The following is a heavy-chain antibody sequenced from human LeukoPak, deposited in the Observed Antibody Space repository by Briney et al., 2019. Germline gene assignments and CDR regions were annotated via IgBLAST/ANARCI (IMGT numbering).Heavy chain of an antibody. Sequence: PGGSLRLSCAASGFTFSSYSMNWVRQAPGKGLEWVSYISSSSSTIYYADSVKGRFTISRDNAKNSLYLQMNSLRAEDTAVYYCARGSYQFDWGQGTLVTVSS. CDR2: ISSSSSTI. V-gene: IGHV3-48*04. CDR1: GFTFSSYS. CDR3: ARGSYQFD. J-gene: IGHJ4*02. D-gene: IGHD3-10*01.